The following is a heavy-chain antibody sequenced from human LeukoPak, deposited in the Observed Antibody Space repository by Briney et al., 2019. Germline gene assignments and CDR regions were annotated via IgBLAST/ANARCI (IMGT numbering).Heavy chain of an antibody. CDR3: ARYDFWSGLFDP. J-gene: IGHJ5*02. CDR2: IYTSGST. CDR1: GGSMRSYY. D-gene: IGHD3-3*01. Sequence: PSETLSLTCTVSGGSMRSYYWSWIRQPAGKGLEWIGRIYTSGSTNYNPSLKSRVTMSVDTSKNQFSLKLSSVTAADTAVYYCARYDFWSGLFDPWGQGTLVTVSS. V-gene: IGHV4-4*07.